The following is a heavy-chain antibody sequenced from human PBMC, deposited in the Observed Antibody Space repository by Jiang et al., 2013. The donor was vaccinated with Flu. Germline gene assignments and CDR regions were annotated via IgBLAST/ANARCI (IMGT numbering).Heavy chain of an antibody. Sequence: KVSCKASGYTFTGYDLNWVRQAPGQGLEWMGWVSPFYGKADYAPEFQGRVSMTTDTSTNTAYMELTSLRSDDTAVYYCARGPRGYYDTSGYYIDYWGQGTLVTVSS. CDR1: GYTFTGYD. CDR3: ARGPRGYYDTSGYYIDY. D-gene: IGHD3-22*01. CDR2: VSPFYGKA. V-gene: IGHV1-18*01. J-gene: IGHJ4*02.